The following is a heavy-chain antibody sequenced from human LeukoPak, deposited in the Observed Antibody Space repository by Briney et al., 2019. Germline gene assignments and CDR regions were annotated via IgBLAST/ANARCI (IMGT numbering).Heavy chain of an antibody. J-gene: IGHJ4*02. Sequence: SQTLSLTCTVSGGSLSSGDYYWRWVRQPPGKGLEWIGYIYYSGSTYYNPSLKSRVTISVDTSKNQFSLKLSSVTAADTAVYYCARDRTDSSGYYYYFDYWGQGTLVTVSS. CDR3: ARDRTDSSGYYYYFDY. CDR1: GGSLSSGDYY. D-gene: IGHD3-22*01. CDR2: IYYSGST. V-gene: IGHV4-30-4*01.